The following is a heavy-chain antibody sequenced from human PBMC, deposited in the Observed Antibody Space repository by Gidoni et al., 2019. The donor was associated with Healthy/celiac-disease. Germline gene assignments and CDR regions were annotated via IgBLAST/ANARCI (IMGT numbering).Heavy chain of an antibody. V-gene: IGHV3-30*18. CDR1: GFTFSSYG. Sequence: QVQLVESGGGVVQPGRSLRLSCAAAGFTFSSYGMQWVRQAPGKGLEWVAVISYDGSNKYYADSVKGRFTISRDNSKNTLYLQMNSLRAEDTAVYYCAKEAEYSSSWVGDYYYYGMDVWGQGTTVTVSS. J-gene: IGHJ6*02. CDR2: ISYDGSNK. CDR3: AKEAEYSSSWVGDYYYYGMDV. D-gene: IGHD6-13*01.